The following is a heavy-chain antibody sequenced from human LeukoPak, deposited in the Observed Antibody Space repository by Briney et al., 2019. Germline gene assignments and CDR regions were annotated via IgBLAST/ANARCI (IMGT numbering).Heavy chain of an antibody. CDR2: IYYSGSA. J-gene: IGHJ4*02. V-gene: IGHV4-31*02. Sequence: GYIYYSGSAYYNPSLKSRVTISVDTSKNQFSLKLSSVTAADTAVYYCASGWSSGWYVGGDYWGQGTLVTVSS. CDR3: ASGWSSGWYVGGDY. D-gene: IGHD6-19*01.